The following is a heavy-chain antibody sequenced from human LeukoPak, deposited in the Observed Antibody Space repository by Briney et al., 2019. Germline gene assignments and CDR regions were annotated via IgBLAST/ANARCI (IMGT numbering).Heavy chain of an antibody. CDR1: GGSISSYY. CDR2: IYTSGST. CDR3: ARDPADYYYMDV. Sequence: SGTLSLTCTVSGGSISSYYWNWIRQPDGKGLEWIGRIYTSGSTNYNPSLKSRVTISIDKSKNQFSLKLSSVTAADTAVYYCARDPADYYYMDVWGKGTTVTVSS. V-gene: IGHV4-4*07. J-gene: IGHJ6*03.